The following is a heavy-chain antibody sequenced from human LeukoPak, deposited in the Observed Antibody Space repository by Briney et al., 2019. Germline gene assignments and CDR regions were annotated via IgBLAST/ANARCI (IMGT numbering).Heavy chain of an antibody. CDR3: ARYTRIPDY. Sequence: SETLSLTCTVSGASITGYYWTWIRQPPGKGLECVGYIYYTGDTNYNPSLKSRVTMSLDTSKSQFSLKLTSVTAADTAIYYCARYTRIPDYWGQGTLVT. J-gene: IGHJ4*02. CDR1: GASITGYY. D-gene: IGHD2-15*01. CDR2: IYYTGDT. V-gene: IGHV4-59*01.